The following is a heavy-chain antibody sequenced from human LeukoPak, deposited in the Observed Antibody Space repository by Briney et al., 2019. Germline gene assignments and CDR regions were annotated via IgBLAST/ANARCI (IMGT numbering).Heavy chain of an antibody. CDR2: INPNSGGT. Sequence: ASVKVSFTSSGYTFSGYYMHWVRQAPGQGLEWMGWINPNSGGTNYAQKFQGRVTMTRDTSISTAYMELSRLRSDDTAVYYCAREGYDYVWGCYRYPLVDYWGQGTLVTVSS. CDR3: AREGYDYVWGCYRYPLVDY. J-gene: IGHJ4*02. D-gene: IGHD3-16*02. V-gene: IGHV1-2*02. CDR1: GYTFSGYY.